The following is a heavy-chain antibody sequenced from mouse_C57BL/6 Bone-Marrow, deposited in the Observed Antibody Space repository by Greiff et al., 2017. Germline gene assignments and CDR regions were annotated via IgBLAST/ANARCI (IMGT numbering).Heavy chain of an antibody. D-gene: IGHD2-4*01. CDR1: GFTFSSYA. CDR3: ARARLRYWYFDV. J-gene: IGHJ1*03. CDR2: ISDGGSYT. Sequence: DVKLVEPGGGLVKPGGSLKLSCAASGFTFSSYAMSWVRQTPGKRLEWVATISDGGSYTYYPDNVKGRFTISRDNAKNTLYLQMSHLTSEDTAMYYCARARLRYWYFDVWGTGTTVTVSS. V-gene: IGHV5-4*03.